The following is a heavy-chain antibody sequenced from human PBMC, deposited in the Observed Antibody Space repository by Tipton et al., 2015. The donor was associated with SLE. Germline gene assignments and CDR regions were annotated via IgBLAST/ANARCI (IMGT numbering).Heavy chain of an antibody. CDR2: IYYSGST. CDR1: GGSISSSSYY. Sequence: LRLSCTVSGGSISSSSYYWGWIRQPPGKGLEWIGSIYYSGSTNYNPSLKSRVTISVDTSKNQFSLKLSSVTAADTAVYYCARVIVGATSRAFDIWGQGTMVTVSS. CDR3: ARVIVGATSRAFDI. J-gene: IGHJ3*02. V-gene: IGHV4-39*07. D-gene: IGHD1-26*01.